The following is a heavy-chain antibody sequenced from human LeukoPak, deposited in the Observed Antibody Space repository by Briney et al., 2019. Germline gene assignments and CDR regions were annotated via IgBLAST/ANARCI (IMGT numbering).Heavy chain of an antibody. CDR1: GFTFSGFW. J-gene: IGHJ4*02. CDR3: VSFYETY. Sequence: GGSLRLSCAVSGFTFSGFWMSWSRQAPGKGLEWVASINSDGSEGYCADVVKGRFTISRDNAKNTVYLQMNNLRAEDTAVYYCVSFYETYWGRGTLVTVSS. V-gene: IGHV3-7*01. CDR2: INSDGSEG. D-gene: IGHD2/OR15-2a*01.